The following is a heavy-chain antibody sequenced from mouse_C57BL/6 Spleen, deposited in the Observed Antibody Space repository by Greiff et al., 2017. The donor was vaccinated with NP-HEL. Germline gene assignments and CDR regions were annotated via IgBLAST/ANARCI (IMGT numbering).Heavy chain of an antibody. V-gene: IGHV1-22*01. CDR3: AREVDGYYDAMDY. J-gene: IGHJ4*01. CDR2: INPNNGGT. D-gene: IGHD2-3*01. CDR1: GYTFTDYN. Sequence: VQLVESGPELVKPGASVKMSCKASGYTFTDYNMHWVKQSHGKSLEWIGYINPNNGGTSYNQKFKGKATLTVNKSSSTAYMELRSLTSEDSAVYYCAREVDGYYDAMDYWGQGTSVTVSS.